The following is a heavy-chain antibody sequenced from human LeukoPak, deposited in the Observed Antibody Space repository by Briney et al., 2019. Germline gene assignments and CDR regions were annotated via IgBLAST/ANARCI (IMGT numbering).Heavy chain of an antibody. CDR2: IRSKPYGGTT. CDR3: ARAPNYYDSSGYYWTGFDY. CDR1: GFTFGEYA. Sequence: GRSLRLSCTASGFTFGEYAMSWVRQAPGKGLEWVGFIRSKPYGGTTEYAASVKGRFTISRDNAKNSLYLQMNSLRAEDTALYYCARAPNYYDSSGYYWTGFDYWGQGTLVTVSS. V-gene: IGHV3-49*04. D-gene: IGHD3-22*01. J-gene: IGHJ4*02.